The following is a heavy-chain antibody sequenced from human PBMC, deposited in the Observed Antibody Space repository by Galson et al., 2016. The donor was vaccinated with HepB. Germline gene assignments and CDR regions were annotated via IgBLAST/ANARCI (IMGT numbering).Heavy chain of an antibody. CDR3: ASDRRECSGGRRCEKNGADV. J-gene: IGHJ6*02. V-gene: IGHV1-18*01. D-gene: IGHD2-15*01. Sequence: SVKVSCKASGYTFRKFGISWVRQAPGQGLEWMGWVSPYSGWVSPYSGNTYYAEKFQGRVTLTTDTSTTTAYLELRSLTFDDTALYYCASDRRECSGGRRCEKNGADVWGQGTMVTVSS. CDR2: VSPYSGWVSPYSGNT. CDR1: GYTFRKFG.